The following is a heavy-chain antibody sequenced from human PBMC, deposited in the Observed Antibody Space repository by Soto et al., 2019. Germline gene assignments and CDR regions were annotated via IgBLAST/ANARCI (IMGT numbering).Heavy chain of an antibody. J-gene: IGHJ3*02. Sequence: EVQLAESGGDLVQPGGSLRLSCTTSRFTFSNSAMSWVRQAPGKGLEWVSTIKSSDGGAYYGDSVKGRFTISRDNPKNTLYLQMNSLRAEDTAVYYCAKALGSLDPFDIWGQGTMVTVSS. CDR2: IKSSDGGA. CDR1: RFTFSNSA. CDR3: AKALGSLDPFDI. D-gene: IGHD3-16*01. V-gene: IGHV3-23*04.